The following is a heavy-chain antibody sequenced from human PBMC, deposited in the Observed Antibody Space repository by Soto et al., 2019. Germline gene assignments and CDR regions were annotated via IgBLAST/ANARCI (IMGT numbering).Heavy chain of an antibody. J-gene: IGHJ6*02. Sequence: QVQLVQSGAEVKKPGSSVKVSCKASGGTFSSYTISWVRQAPGQGLEWMGRIIPILGIANYAQKFQGRVTITADKSTSTAYRELSSLRSEDTAVYYCAFYGSGSYYYYYYGMDVWGQGTTVTVSS. V-gene: IGHV1-69*02. D-gene: IGHD3-10*01. CDR3: AFYGSGSYYYYYYGMDV. CDR2: IIPILGIA. CDR1: GGTFSSYT.